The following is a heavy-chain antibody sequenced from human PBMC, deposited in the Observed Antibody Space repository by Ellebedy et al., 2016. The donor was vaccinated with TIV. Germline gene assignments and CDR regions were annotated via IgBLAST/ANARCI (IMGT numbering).Heavy chain of an antibody. V-gene: IGHV4-34*01. CDR2: IYYSGIT. CDR1: GGSFSGYY. Sequence: MPSETLSLTCAVYGGSFSGYYWGWIRQPPGKGLEWIGSIYYSGITFYNPSLKSRVTISIDTSRNQFSLKLTSVTAADTAVYYCARDWTRGGGYFASWFDPWGQGTPVTVSS. J-gene: IGHJ5*02. CDR3: ARDWTRGGGYFASWFDP. D-gene: IGHD2/OR15-2a*01.